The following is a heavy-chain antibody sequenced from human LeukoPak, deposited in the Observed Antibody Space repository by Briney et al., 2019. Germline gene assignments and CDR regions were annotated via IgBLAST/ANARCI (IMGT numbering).Heavy chain of an antibody. D-gene: IGHD3-10*01. CDR1: GFTFNRYA. V-gene: IGHV3-30*02. CDR3: ARDRVGSGSYFLDY. J-gene: IGHJ4*02. CDR2: VLYDGGDK. Sequence: GGSLRLSCAASGFTFNRYAMHRVRQAPGKGPEWVAIVLYDGGDKYYADSVKGRFTISRDNSKNTLYLQVNSLRVEDTAVYYCARDRVGSGSYFLDYWGQGALVTVSS.